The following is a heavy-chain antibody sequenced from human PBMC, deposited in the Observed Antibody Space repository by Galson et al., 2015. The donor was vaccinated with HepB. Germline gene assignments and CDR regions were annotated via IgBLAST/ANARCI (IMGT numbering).Heavy chain of an antibody. J-gene: IGHJ4*02. CDR2: ITSSGAET. D-gene: IGHD2-15*01. CDR1: GFTFTRYA. Sequence: SLRLSCAASGFTFTRYAMTWVRQAPGKGLEGVSSITSSGAETYYTASVKGRFTISRDNSKNILLLQLNSLRVEDTAVYYCAKDGVMVAANPYHSHYWGQGTLVTVSS. V-gene: IGHV3-23*01. CDR3: AKDGVMVAANPYHSHY.